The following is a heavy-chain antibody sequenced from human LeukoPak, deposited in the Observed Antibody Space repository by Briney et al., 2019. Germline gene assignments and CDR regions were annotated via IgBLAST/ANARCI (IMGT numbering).Heavy chain of an antibody. CDR1: GGSISSYY. CDR3: ARELRKRVWYYGMDV. V-gene: IGHV4-59*01. D-gene: IGHD6-13*01. J-gene: IGHJ6*02. CDR2: IYYSGST. Sequence: NPSETLSLTCTVSGGSISSYYWSWIRQPPGKGLEWIGYIYYSGSTNYNPSLKSRVTISVDTSKNQLSLKLSSVTAADTAVYYCARELRKRVWYYGMDVWGQGTTVTVSS.